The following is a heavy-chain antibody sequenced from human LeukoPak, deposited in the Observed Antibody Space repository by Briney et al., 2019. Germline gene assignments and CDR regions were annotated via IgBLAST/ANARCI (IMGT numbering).Heavy chain of an antibody. CDR2: INPKSGDT. CDR3: ARRVQKLVGTNWFDP. D-gene: IGHD1-26*01. V-gene: IGHV1-2*02. CDR1: GYTFDDEY. Sequence: GASVKVSCKASGYTFDDEYIHWVRQAPGLGLEWMGWINPKSGDTNYAQRFQGRVTMTRDTSISTAYMELRRLKSDDSAVYYCARRVQKLVGTNWFDPWGQGTLVTVSS. J-gene: IGHJ5*02.